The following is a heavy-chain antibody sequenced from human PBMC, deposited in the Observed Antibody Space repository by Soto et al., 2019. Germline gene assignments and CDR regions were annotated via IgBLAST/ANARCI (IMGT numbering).Heavy chain of an antibody. V-gene: IGHV3-23*01. D-gene: IGHD3-3*01. CDR2: ISGSGGST. CDR1: GFTFSSYA. CDR3: AIGNSPSGY. J-gene: IGHJ4*02. Sequence: PGGSLRLSCAASGFTFSSYAMTWVRQAPGKGLEWVSVISGSGGSTYYADSVKGRFTVSRDNSKNTLYLQMNSLRAEDTAVYYCAIGNSPSGYWGQGTLVTVSS.